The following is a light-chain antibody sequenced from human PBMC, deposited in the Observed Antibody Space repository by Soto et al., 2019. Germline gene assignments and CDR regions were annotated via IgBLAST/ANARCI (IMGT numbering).Light chain of an antibody. Sequence: EIVLTQSPGTLSLSPGERAALSCRASQSVTRTYLAWYQQRPGQAPRLLIYGASSRATGIPDRFSGSGSGTDFSLTISRLEPEDFAVYYCQQYGSSPLTFGQGTKVEI. V-gene: IGKV3-20*01. CDR2: GAS. CDR3: QQYGSSPLT. CDR1: QSVTRTY. J-gene: IGKJ1*01.